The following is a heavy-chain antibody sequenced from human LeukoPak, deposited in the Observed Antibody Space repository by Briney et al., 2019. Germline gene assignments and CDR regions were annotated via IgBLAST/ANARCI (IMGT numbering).Heavy chain of an antibody. V-gene: IGHV3-74*01. CDR2: INADGSRT. CDR3: ARAGPTGEDGY. J-gene: IGHJ4*02. Sequence: GGSLRLSCAASGFTFSSYWMHWVRQAPGKGLVWVSRINADGSRTSYADSVKGRFTISRDNAKNTLYLQMNSLRAEDTAVYYCARAGPTGEDGYWGQGNLVTVSS. CDR1: GFTFSSYW. D-gene: IGHD7-27*01.